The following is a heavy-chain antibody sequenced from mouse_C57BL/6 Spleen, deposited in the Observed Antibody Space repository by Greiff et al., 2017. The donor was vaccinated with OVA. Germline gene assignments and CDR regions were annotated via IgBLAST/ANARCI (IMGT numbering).Heavy chain of an antibody. D-gene: IGHD2-12*01. CDR2: IYPGDGDT. Sequence: VQLQQSGPELVKPGASVKISCKASGYAFSSSWMNWVKQRPGKGLEWIGRIYPGDGDTNYNGKFKGKATLTADKSSSTAYMQLSSLTSEDSAVYFCARRGLLYHWYFDVWGTGTTVTVSS. CDR1: GYAFSSSW. CDR3: ARRGLLYHWYFDV. V-gene: IGHV1-82*01. J-gene: IGHJ1*03.